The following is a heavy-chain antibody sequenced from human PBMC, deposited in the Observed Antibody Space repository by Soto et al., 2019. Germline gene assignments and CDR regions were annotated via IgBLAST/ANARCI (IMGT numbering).Heavy chain of an antibody. J-gene: IGHJ4*02. D-gene: IGHD1-26*01. CDR3: AKAQIVGATLGYFDY. CDR2: IYYSGST. CDR1: GGSISSSSYY. V-gene: IGHV4-39*07. Sequence: SETLSLTCTVSGGSISSSSYYWGWIRQPPGKGLEWIGSIYYSGSTYYNPSLKSRVTISVDTSKNQFSLKLSSVTAADTAVYYCAKAQIVGATLGYFDYWGQGTLVTVSS.